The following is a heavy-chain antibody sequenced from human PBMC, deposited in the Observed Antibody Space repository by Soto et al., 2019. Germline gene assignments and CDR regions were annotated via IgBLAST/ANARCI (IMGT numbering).Heavy chain of an antibody. CDR1: GDSISSYY. CDR2: IYYTGST. D-gene: IGHD6-19*01. J-gene: IGHJ4*02. Sequence: HVQLQESGPGLVKPSETLALICTVSGDSISSYYWSWIRQPPGKGLEWIGFIYYTGSTNYNPSLKSRVTIPVDTPKNQLSLKLSSVTAADTAVYYCARRAGAVPGRIDFWGQGTLVTVSS. V-gene: IGHV4-59*08. CDR3: ARRAGAVPGRIDF.